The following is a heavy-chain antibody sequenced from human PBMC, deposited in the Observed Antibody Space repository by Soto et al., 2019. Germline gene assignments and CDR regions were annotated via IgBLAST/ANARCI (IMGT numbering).Heavy chain of an antibody. V-gene: IGHV1-46*01. CDR3: ARRAYNYANMDV. CDR2: INPSGGST. J-gene: IGHJ6*02. Sequence: QVQLVQSGAEVKKPGASVKVSCETSGYTFTTYYMHWVRRAPGQGLEWMGMINPSGGSTSYAQKFQGRVTMTRDTSTRKIYMELSSLRRDDTAIYYCARRAYNYANMDVWGQGTTVTVSS. D-gene: IGHD5-18*01. CDR1: GYTFTTYY.